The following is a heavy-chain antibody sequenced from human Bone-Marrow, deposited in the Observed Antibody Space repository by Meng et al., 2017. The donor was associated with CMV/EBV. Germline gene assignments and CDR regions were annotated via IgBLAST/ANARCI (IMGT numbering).Heavy chain of an antibody. CDR3: ARAMVRGVQRYFDY. D-gene: IGHD3-10*01. V-gene: IGHV4-4*07. CDR1: GGSISSYY. Sequence: VQLQESGPGLVKPSETLSLTCTVSGGSISSYYWSWIRQPAGKGPEWIGRIYTSGSTNYNPSHKSRVTMSVDTSKNQFSLKLSSVTAADTAVYYCARAMVRGVQRYFDYWGQGTLVTVSS. CDR2: IYTSGST. J-gene: IGHJ4*02.